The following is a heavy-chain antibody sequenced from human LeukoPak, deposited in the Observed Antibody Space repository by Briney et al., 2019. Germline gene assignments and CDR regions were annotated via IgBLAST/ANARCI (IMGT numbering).Heavy chain of an antibody. V-gene: IGHV4-59*08. CDR1: GGSISRHY. Sequence: SETLSLTCTVSGGSISRHYWSWIRQSPGKGLEWIGYIHYTGSTDYNPFLKSRVTISVDTSKNQFSLKLTSVTAGDTAVYYCARQGGFLEAAFECWGQGTLVAVSS. CDR3: ARQGGFLEAAFEC. J-gene: IGHJ4*02. D-gene: IGHD3-10*01. CDR2: IHYTGST.